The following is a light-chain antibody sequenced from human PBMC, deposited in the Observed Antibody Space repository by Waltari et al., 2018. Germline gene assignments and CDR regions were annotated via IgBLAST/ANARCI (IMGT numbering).Light chain of an antibody. J-gene: IGKJ1*01. V-gene: IGKV1-5*01. CDR3: HQYHTYLWT. Sequence: DIQMTQSPSTLSAFVGDQVTITCRASQSISKFLAWYQLKPGKAPKLLIYGASTLDGGVPSRFSGSGSGAEFTLTISSLQPDDVATYHCHQYHTYLWTFGQGTKVEIK. CDR2: GAS. CDR1: QSISKF.